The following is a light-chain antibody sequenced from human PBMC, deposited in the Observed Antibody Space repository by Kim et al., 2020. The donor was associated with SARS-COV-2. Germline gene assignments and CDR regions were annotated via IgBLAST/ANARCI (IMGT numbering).Light chain of an antibody. Sequence: GQSITISCTGTSSDVGGYKDVSWYQQNPGKAPKLMTYDVYKRPSGVSTRFSGSKSGNTASLTISGLQAEDEADYYCSSYTSSSTYVFGTGTKVTVL. CDR2: DVY. J-gene: IGLJ1*01. V-gene: IGLV2-14*04. CDR1: SSDVGGYKD. CDR3: SSYTSSSTYV.